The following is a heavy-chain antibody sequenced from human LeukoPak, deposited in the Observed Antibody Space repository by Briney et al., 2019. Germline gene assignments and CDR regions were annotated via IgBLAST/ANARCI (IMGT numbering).Heavy chain of an antibody. CDR3: GVGGGSRGFDY. D-gene: IGHD3-16*01. CDR2: ISGSGGST. CDR1: GFTFSSYA. V-gene: IGHV3-23*01. Sequence: GGSLRLSCAASGFTFSSYAMHWVRQAPGKGLEWVSAISGSGGSTYYADSVKGRFTISRDNSKNTLYLQMNSLRAEDTAVYYCGVGGGSRGFDYWGQGTLVTVSS. J-gene: IGHJ4*02.